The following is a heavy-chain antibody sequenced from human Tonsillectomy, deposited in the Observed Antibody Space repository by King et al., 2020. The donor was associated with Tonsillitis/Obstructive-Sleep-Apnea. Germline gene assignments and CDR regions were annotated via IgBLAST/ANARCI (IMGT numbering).Heavy chain of an antibody. CDR1: GGSISSSSYY. J-gene: IGHJ4*02. CDR3: ARHGPDYGEGQFDY. D-gene: IGHD4-17*01. V-gene: IGHV4-39*01. Sequence: QLQESGPGLVKPSETLSLTCTVSGGSISSSSYYWGWIRQPPGKGLEGIGSIYYSVSTYYTPSLKSRVTLSVDTSKNQFSLNLSSVTAADTAVYYWARHGPDYGEGQFDYWGQGTLVTVSS. CDR2: IYYSVST.